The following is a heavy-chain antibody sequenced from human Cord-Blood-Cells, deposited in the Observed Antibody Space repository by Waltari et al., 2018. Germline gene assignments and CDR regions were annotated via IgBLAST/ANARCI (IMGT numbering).Heavy chain of an antibody. CDR3: ARLNCSSTSCYYYYYYGMDV. CDR2: INPNSGGT. Sequence: QVQLVQSGAEVKKPGASVKVSCKASGYTFTGFYMHWVRQAPGQGLERMGRINPNSGGTNYAQKFQGRVTMTRDTSISTAYMELSRLRSDDTAVYYCARLNCSSTSCYYYYYYGMDVWGQGTTVTVSS. D-gene: IGHD2-2*01. J-gene: IGHJ6*02. V-gene: IGHV1-2*06. CDR1: GYTFTGFY.